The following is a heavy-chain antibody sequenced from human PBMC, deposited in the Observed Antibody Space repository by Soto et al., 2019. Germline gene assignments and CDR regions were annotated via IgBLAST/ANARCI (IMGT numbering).Heavy chain of an antibody. V-gene: IGHV3-11*06. D-gene: IGHD3-22*01. Sequence: GGSLRLSCAASGFTFSDYYMSWIRQAPGKGLEWVSYISSSSSYTNYADSVKGRFTISGDNAKNSLYLQMNSLRAEDTAVYYCARVPTPRYDSSGYYPAGAFDIWGQGKMVTVSS. CDR2: ISSSSSYT. CDR3: ARVPTPRYDSSGYYPAGAFDI. CDR1: GFTFSDYY. J-gene: IGHJ3*02.